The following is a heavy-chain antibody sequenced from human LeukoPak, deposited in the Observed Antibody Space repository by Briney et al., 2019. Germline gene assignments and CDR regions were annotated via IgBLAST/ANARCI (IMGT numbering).Heavy chain of an antibody. J-gene: IGHJ6*03. D-gene: IGHD2-15*01. CDR1: GFTFSSYG. Sequence: GGSLRLSCAASGFTFSSYGMSWVRQAPGKGLEWVSAISGSGGSTYYADSVKGRFTISRDNSKNTLYLQMNSLRAEDTAVYYCASGGYCSGGSCYSSYYMDVWGKGTTVTVSS. V-gene: IGHV3-23*01. CDR2: ISGSGGST. CDR3: ASGGYCSGGSCYSSYYMDV.